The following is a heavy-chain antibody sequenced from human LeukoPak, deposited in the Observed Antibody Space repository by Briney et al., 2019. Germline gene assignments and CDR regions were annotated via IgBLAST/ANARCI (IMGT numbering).Heavy chain of an antibody. CDR3: ARRGMDGSGSYYTFDY. CDR1: GYTFTSYG. CDR2: ISAYNGNT. V-gene: IGHV1-18*01. J-gene: IGHJ4*02. D-gene: IGHD3-10*01. Sequence: ASVKVSCKASGYTFTSYGISWVRQAPGQGLEWMGWISAYNGNTNYAQKLQGRVTMTTDTSTSTAYMELSRLRSDDTAVYYCARRGMDGSGSYYTFDYWGQGTLVTVSP.